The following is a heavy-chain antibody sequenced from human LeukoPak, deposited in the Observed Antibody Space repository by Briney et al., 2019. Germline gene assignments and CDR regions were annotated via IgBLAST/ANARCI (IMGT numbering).Heavy chain of an antibody. Sequence: GGSLRLSCAASGFTFDDYGMSWVRQAPGKGLEWVSGINWNGGSTGYADSVKGRFTISRDNAKNSLYLQMNSLRAEDTALYYCARMRGYCSGGSCRYYYYYYMDVWGKGTTVTVSS. V-gene: IGHV3-20*04. CDR2: INWNGGST. J-gene: IGHJ6*03. CDR3: ARMRGYCSGGSCRYYYYYYMDV. CDR1: GFTFDDYG. D-gene: IGHD2-15*01.